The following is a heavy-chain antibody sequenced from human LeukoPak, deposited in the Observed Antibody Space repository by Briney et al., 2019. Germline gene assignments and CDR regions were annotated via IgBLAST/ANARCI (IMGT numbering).Heavy chain of an antibody. D-gene: IGHD3-3*01. CDR3: ARTELNILRFLEWYLFDY. V-gene: IGHV3-20*04. Sequence: RPGGSLRLSCAASGFTFDDYGMSWVRQAPGKGLEWVSGINWNGGSTGYADSVKGRFTISRDNAKNSLYLQMNSLRAEDTALYYCARTELNILRFLEWYLFDYWGQGTLVTVSS. CDR1: GFTFDDYG. J-gene: IGHJ4*02. CDR2: INWNGGST.